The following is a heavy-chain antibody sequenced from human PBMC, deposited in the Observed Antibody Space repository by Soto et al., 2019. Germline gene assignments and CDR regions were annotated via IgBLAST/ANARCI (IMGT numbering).Heavy chain of an antibody. CDR1: GYNFIAYW. V-gene: IGHV5-51*01. D-gene: IGHD2-2*01. Sequence: GESLKISCKGSGYNFIAYWIGWVRQMPGQGLEWMGVIDPGVSETKYSPSFQGQVTISVGKSISTAYLQWSSLKACDTAMYYWVTQLTAPADIDYSAQGTLVTVSS. CDR2: IDPGVSET. J-gene: IGHJ4*02. CDR3: VTQLTAPADIDY.